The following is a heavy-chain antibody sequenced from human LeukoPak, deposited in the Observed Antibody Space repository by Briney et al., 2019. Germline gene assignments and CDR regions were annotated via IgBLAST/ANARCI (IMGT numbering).Heavy chain of an antibody. V-gene: IGHV1-18*04. D-gene: IGHD3-16*01. Sequence: WASVKVSCKASGYTFTGYYMHWVRQAPGQGLEWMGWISAYNGNTNYAQKLQGRVTMTRDTSTSTVYMELSSLRSEDTAVYYCARPGDSNFDYWGQGTLVTVSS. CDR3: ARPGDSNFDY. CDR2: ISAYNGNT. CDR1: GYTFTGYY. J-gene: IGHJ4*02.